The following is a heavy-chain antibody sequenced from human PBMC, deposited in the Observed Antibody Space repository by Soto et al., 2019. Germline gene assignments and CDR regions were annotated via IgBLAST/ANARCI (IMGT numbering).Heavy chain of an antibody. CDR3: AKPLQVY. V-gene: IGHV3-23*01. CDR2: LSGSGVNA. Sequence: GGSLRLSCAASGFTFSSYAMTWVRQALGKGLEYVSTLSGSGVNAYYADSVKGRFTISRDNSKNTLYLQMNSLRVEDTAIYYCAKPLQVYWGQGTQVTVSS. CDR1: GFTFSSYA. J-gene: IGHJ4*02.